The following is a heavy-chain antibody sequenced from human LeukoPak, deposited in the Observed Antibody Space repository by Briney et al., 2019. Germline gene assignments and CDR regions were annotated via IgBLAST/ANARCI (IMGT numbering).Heavy chain of an antibody. Sequence: GGALRLSCAASGFTFSSYEMNWVRQAAGKGLEGVSYISSSGSTIYYADSVKGQFTISRDNAKNSLYLQMNSLRAEDTAVYYCARDPSVAGPGYWGQGTLVTVSS. CDR2: ISSSGSTI. V-gene: IGHV3-48*03. CDR3: ARDPSVAGPGY. J-gene: IGHJ4*02. D-gene: IGHD6-19*01. CDR1: GFTFSSYE.